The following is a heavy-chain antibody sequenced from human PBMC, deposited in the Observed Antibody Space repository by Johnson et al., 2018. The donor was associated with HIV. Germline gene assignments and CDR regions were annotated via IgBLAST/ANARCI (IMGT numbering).Heavy chain of an antibody. CDR1: GFTFSSYA. J-gene: IGHJ3*02. CDR2: ISYDGSNK. V-gene: IGHV3-30*04. Sequence: QVQLVESGGGVVQPGRSLRLSCAASGFTFSSYAMHWVRQAPGKGLEWVAVISYDGSNKYYADSVKGRFTIFRDNSKNTLYLQMNSLRAEDTAVYHCARDKTRVTAWDAFDIWGQGTMVSVSS. D-gene: IGHD2-21*02. CDR3: ARDKTRVTAWDAFDI.